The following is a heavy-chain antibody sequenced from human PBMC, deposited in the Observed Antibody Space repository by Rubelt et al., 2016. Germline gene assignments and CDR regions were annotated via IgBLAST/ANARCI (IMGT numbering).Heavy chain of an antibody. Sequence: QVQLVESGGGVVQPGRSLRLSCAASGFTFSSYGMPWVRQAPGKGLEWVAVIWYDGSNKYYADSVKGRFTIARDNYKNTLYLQMNGLGAEETAVYYGGRGRAGSSSWYPVFGAFDIWGQGTMVTVSS. CDR1: GFTFSSYG. J-gene: IGHJ3*02. D-gene: IGHD6-13*01. V-gene: IGHV3-33*01. CDR2: IWYDGSNK. CDR3: GRGRAGSSSWYPVFGAFDI.